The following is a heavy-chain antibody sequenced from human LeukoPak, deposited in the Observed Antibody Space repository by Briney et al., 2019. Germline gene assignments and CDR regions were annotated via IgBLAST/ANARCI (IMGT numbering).Heavy chain of an antibody. Sequence: SETLSLTCTVSGGSVSSGSYYWSWIRQPPGKGLEWIGYIYYSGSTNYNPSLKSRVTISVDTSKNQFSLKLSSVTAADTAVYYCARTPMITFGGDPRRAFDIWGQGTMVTVSS. J-gene: IGHJ3*02. V-gene: IGHV4-61*01. CDR3: ARTPMITFGGDPRRAFDI. CDR2: IYYSGST. CDR1: GGSVSSGSYY. D-gene: IGHD3-16*01.